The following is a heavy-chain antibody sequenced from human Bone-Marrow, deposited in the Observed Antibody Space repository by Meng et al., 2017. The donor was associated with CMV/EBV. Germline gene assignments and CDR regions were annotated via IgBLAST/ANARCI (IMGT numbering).Heavy chain of an antibody. CDR3: ARARYDSYFDF. CDR1: GFTFSNYA. J-gene: IGHJ4*02. CDR2: ISSSERVT. V-gene: IGHV3-64*02. D-gene: IGHD1-20*01. Sequence: GESLKISCAASGFTFSNYAMHWVRQAPGKGLEYVSGISSSERVTYYGDSVKGRFTISRDNSKNTLYLQMGSLRPEDMAVYYCARARYDSYFDFWGRGTLVTVS.